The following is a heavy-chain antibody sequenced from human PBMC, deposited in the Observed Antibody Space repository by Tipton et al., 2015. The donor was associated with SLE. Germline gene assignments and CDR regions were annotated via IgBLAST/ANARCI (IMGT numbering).Heavy chain of an antibody. Sequence: GLVKPSETLSLTCTVSGGSISSGDYYWSWIRQPPGKGLEWIGYIYYSGSTYYNPSLKSRVTISVDMSKNQFSLKLSSVTAADTAVYFCARAVRAGTTSFFDYWGQGTLVTVSS. CDR2: IYYSGST. CDR3: ARAVRAGTTSFFDY. CDR1: GGSISSGDYY. V-gene: IGHV4-30-4*01. J-gene: IGHJ4*02. D-gene: IGHD1-7*01.